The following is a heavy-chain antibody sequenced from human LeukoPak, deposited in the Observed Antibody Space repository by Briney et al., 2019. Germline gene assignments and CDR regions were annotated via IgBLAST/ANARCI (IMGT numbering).Heavy chain of an antibody. CDR1: GYTFTSYD. CDR2: MNPNSGNT. Sequence: ASVKVSCKASGYTFTSYDINWVRQATGQGLEWMGWMNPNSGNTGYAQKFQGRVTITRNTSISTAYMELSSLRSEDTAVYYCARSRVRGSPNPNAFDIWGQGTMVTVSS. V-gene: IGHV1-8*03. CDR3: ARSRVRGSPNPNAFDI. D-gene: IGHD3-10*01. J-gene: IGHJ3*02.